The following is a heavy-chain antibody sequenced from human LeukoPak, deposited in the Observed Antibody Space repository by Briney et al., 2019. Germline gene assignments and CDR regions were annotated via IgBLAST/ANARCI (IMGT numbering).Heavy chain of an antibody. J-gene: IGHJ4*02. Sequence: GGSLRLSCAASGFTFSDFYMSWIRQAPGKGLEWVSYISSSRSTIYYADSVKGRFTISRDNAKNSLYLQMNSLRAEDTAVYYCARRRYNSNAIDYWGQGTLVTVSS. CDR1: GFTFSDFY. V-gene: IGHV3-11*01. CDR3: ARRRYNSNAIDY. D-gene: IGHD1-20*01. CDR2: ISSSRSTI.